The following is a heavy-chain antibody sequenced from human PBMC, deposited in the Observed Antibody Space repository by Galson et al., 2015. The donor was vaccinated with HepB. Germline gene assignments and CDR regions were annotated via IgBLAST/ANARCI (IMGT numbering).Heavy chain of an antibody. CDR3: ARQVPFGTMVRGVENNGDY. Sequence: QSGAEVKKPGESLRISCKGSGYSFTSYWISWVRQMPGKGLEWMGRIDPSDSYTNYSPSFQGHVTISADKSISTAYLQWSSLKASDTAMYYCARQVPFGTMVRGVENNGDYWGQGTLVTVSS. J-gene: IGHJ4*02. CDR2: IDPSDSYT. CDR1: GYSFTSYW. V-gene: IGHV5-10-1*01. D-gene: IGHD3-10*01.